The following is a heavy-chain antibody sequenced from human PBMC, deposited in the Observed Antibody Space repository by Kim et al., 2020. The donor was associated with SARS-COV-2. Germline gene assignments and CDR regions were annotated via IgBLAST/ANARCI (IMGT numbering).Heavy chain of an antibody. CDR1: GFTFSSYS. CDR3: ARSHYYDFWSGYYSCLDY. Sequence: GGSLRLSCAASGFTFSSYSMNWVRQAPGKGLEWVSSISSSSSYIYYADSVKGRFTISRDNAKNSLYLQMNSLRAEDTAVYYCARSHYYDFWSGYYSCLDYWGQGTLVTVSS. D-gene: IGHD3-3*01. CDR2: ISSSSSYI. V-gene: IGHV3-21*01. J-gene: IGHJ4*02.